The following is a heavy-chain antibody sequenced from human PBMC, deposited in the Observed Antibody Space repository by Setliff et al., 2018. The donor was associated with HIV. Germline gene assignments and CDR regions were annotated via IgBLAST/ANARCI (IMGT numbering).Heavy chain of an antibody. CDR1: GAPISSYY. CDR2: IYNNGYT. D-gene: IGHD5-12*01. J-gene: IGHJ6*02. V-gene: IGHV4-59*01. CDR3: ARGDGYRGNDAYYDSGMDV. Sequence: PSETLSLTCKVSGAPISSYYWNWIRQPPGKGLEWIGYIYNNGYTNYKPSLKSRVTISLDTSKNQFSLNLRSVTAADTAVYYCARGDGYRGNDAYYDSGMDVWGQGITVTVSS.